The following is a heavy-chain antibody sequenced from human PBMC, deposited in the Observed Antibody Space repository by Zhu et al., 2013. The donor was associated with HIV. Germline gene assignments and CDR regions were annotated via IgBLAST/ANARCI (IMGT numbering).Heavy chain of an antibody. J-gene: IGHJ4*02. CDR3: ARGGAFDL. CDR2: INPNSGGT. Sequence: CKASGFSFTGNYIHWVRQAPGQGLEWIGWINPNSGGTNYAQNFQGRVTMTRDTSITTVYMDLSRLTSDDSAVYYCARGGAFDLWGQGTLVTVSS. V-gene: IGHV1-2*02. CDR1: GFSFTGNY.